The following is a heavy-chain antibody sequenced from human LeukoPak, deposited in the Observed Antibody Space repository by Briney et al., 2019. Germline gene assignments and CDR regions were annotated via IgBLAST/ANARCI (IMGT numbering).Heavy chain of an antibody. D-gene: IGHD4-17*01. CDR2: IYYSGST. Sequence: ASETLSLTCTVSGGSISSSGYYWSWIRQHPGKGLEWIGYIYYSGSTYYNPSLKSRVTISVDTSKSQFSLKLSSVTAADTAVYYCARDYYGDYYFDPWGQGTLVTVSS. CDR3: ARDYYGDYYFDP. V-gene: IGHV4-31*03. J-gene: IGHJ5*02. CDR1: GGSISSSGYY.